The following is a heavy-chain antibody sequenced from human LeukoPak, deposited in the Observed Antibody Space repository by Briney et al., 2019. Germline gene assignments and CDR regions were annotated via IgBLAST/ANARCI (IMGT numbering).Heavy chain of an antibody. D-gene: IGHD3-22*01. CDR3: ARASITMIVVVPDY. CDR1: GFTFSSYW. Sequence: PGGSLRLSCAASGFTFSSYWMSWVRQAPGKGLEWVANIKQDGSEKYYVDSVKGRFTISRDNAKNSLYLQMNSLRAEDTAVYYCARASITMIVVVPDYWGQGTLVTVSS. CDR2: IKQDGSEK. J-gene: IGHJ4*02. V-gene: IGHV3-7*01.